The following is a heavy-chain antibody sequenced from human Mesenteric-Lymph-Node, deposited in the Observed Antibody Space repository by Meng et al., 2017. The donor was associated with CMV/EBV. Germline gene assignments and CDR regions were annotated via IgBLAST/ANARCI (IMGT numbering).Heavy chain of an antibody. CDR1: GGSVRSAGYY. CDR3: ARGFYTMVDS. J-gene: IGHJ5*02. Sequence: GSLRLSCTVSGGSVRSAGYYWSWIRQPPGKGLEWIGYIYNSERTKHNPSLKSRATISADTPKNQFSLKLSSVTAADTAVYYCARGFYTMVDSWGPGTLVTVSS. V-gene: IGHV4-61*08. D-gene: IGHD3-10*01. CDR2: IYNSERT.